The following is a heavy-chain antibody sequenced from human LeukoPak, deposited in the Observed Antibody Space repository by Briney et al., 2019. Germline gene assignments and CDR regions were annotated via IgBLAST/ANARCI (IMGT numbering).Heavy chain of an antibody. Sequence: PGGSLRLSCAASGFTFSNAWMSWVRQAPGKGLEWVGRIKSKTDGGTTDYAAPVKGRFTISRDDSKNTLYLQMNSLKTEDTAVYYCTTEGYCSSTSCPPDYWGQGTLVTVSS. J-gene: IGHJ4*02. D-gene: IGHD2-2*01. CDR2: IKSKTDGGTT. CDR1: GFTFSNAW. CDR3: TTEGYCSSTSCPPDY. V-gene: IGHV3-15*01.